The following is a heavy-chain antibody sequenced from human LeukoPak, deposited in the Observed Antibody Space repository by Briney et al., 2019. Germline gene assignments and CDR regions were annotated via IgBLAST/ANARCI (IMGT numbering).Heavy chain of an antibody. Sequence: ASVKVSCKTSGYTFTGYDINWVRQAPGQGLEWMGWMKSNSGDTHFAQKFQGRLTMTRNTSINTAFMELSSLRSEDAAVYYCARGEYSSSWYPFDYWGQTSLVTVSS. CDR2: MKSNSGDT. D-gene: IGHD6-13*01. CDR3: ARGEYSSSWYPFDY. J-gene: IGHJ4*02. V-gene: IGHV1-8*01. CDR1: GYTFTGYD.